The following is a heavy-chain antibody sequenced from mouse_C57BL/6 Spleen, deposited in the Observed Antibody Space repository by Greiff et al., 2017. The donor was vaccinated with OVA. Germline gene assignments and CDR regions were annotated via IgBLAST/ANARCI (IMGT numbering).Heavy chain of an antibody. D-gene: IGHD2-5*01. CDR3: ARAYYSNYGYLDV. V-gene: IGHV1-64*01. CDR2: IHPNSGST. J-gene: IGHJ1*03. Sequence: QVQLQQPGAELVKPGASVKLSCKASGYTFTSYWMHWVKQRPGQGLEWIGMIHPNSGSTNYNEKFKSKATLTVDKSSSTAYMQLSSLTSEDSAVYYCARAYYSNYGYLDVWGTGTTVTVSS. CDR1: GYTFTSYW.